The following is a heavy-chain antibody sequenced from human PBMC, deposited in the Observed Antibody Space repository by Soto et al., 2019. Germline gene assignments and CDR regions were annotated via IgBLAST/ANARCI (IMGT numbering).Heavy chain of an antibody. Sequence: SETLSLTFAFYGWSFSGYYWNWIRQPPGKGLEWIGEINHSGSTNYNPSLKSRVTISVDTSKNQFSLKLSSVTAADTAVYYCARESRFRYCSGGSCFIGGQGTLVTVSS. D-gene: IGHD2-15*01. V-gene: IGHV4-34*01. J-gene: IGHJ4*02. CDR2: INHSGST. CDR3: ARESRFRYCSGGSCFI. CDR1: GWSFSGYY.